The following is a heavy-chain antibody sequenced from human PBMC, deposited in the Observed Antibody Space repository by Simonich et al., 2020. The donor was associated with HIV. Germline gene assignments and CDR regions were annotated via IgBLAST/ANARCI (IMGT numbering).Heavy chain of an antibody. V-gene: IGHV4-59*08. CDR3: ASTVDTAIDY. D-gene: IGHD5-18*01. CDR1: GGSIKNYY. CDR2: MYYSGST. J-gene: IGHJ4*02. Sequence: QVLLQESGPGGVKPSETLSLTCSVAGGSIKNYYWSWIRQPPGKGLEWIGYMYYSGSTYYSPSLKSRVTISLDTSKNQFSLKVNSVTAADTAVYYCASTVDTAIDYWGQGILVTVSS.